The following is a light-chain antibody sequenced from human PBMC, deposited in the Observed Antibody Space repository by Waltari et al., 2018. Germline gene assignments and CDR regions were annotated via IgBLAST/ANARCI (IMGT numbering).Light chain of an antibody. V-gene: IGKV1-5*03. J-gene: IGKJ4*01. CDR2: KAS. Sequence: DLEVPTHPSTLPASLAARPTIHCRSSQCISNWLAWYQQKPGKATKLLIYKASTLESGVPSSFSGSGSGTEFTLTISSLQPDDFATYYCQQYNSYSLLTFGGGTKVEIK. CDR3: QQYNSYSLLT. CDR1: QCISNW.